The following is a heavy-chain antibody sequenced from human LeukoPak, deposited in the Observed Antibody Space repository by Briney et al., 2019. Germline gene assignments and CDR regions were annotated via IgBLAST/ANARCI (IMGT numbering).Heavy chain of an antibody. J-gene: IGHJ4*02. CDR3: ASAIQGN. Sequence: GGSLRLSCAASASTFSSYGMRWVRQAPGKGLEWVAFIRYDGIKYYADSVKGRFTISRDNSKNTLYLQMNSLRAEDTAVYYCASAIQGNWGQGTRVTVSS. CDR2: IRYDGIK. CDR1: ASTFSSYG. V-gene: IGHV3-30*02. D-gene: IGHD1-1*01.